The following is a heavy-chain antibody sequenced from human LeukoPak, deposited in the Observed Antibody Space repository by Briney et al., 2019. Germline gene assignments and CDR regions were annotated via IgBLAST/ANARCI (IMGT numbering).Heavy chain of an antibody. J-gene: IGHJ4*02. D-gene: IGHD5-24*01. Sequence: GGSLRLSCAASGFTFSSYAMSWVRQAPGKGLEWVSVISGSGGSTYYADSVKGRFTISRDNSKNTLYLQMNSLRAEDTAVYYCAKSSGYNPKQYFDYWGQGTLVTVSS. CDR2: ISGSGGST. V-gene: IGHV3-23*01. CDR1: GFTFSSYA. CDR3: AKSSGYNPKQYFDY.